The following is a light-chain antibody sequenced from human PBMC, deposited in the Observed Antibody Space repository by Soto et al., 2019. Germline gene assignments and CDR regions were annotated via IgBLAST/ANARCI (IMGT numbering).Light chain of an antibody. CDR1: QSVSSN. CDR3: QQYGSSRV. Sequence: EIVMTQSPATLSVSPGERATLSCRASQSVSSNLAWYQQKPGQAPRLLIYGASTRATGIPARFSGSGSGTEFTLTISSLQSEDFAVYYCQQYGSSRVFGQGTKLEIK. V-gene: IGKV3-15*01. CDR2: GAS. J-gene: IGKJ2*01.